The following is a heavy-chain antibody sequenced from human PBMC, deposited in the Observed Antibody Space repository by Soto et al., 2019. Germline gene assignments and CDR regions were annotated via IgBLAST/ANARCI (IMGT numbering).Heavy chain of an antibody. V-gene: IGHV5-10-1*01. CDR3: ARREIAVAGTHYYGMDV. J-gene: IGHJ6*02. Sequence: GESLKISCKGSGYSFTRYWISWVRQMPGKGLEWMGRIDPSDSYTNYSPSFQGHVTISADKSISTAYLQWSSLKASDTAMYYCARREIAVAGTHYYGMDVWGQGTTVTVSS. CDR2: IDPSDSYT. CDR1: GYSFTRYW. D-gene: IGHD6-19*01.